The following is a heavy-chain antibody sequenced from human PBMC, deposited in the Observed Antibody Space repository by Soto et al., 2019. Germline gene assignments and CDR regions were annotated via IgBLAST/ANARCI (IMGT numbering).Heavy chain of an antibody. CDR3: AKGLFYGGDVDS. CDR2: IKEDGSEK. J-gene: IGHJ4*02. CDR1: GFSFSSYW. D-gene: IGHD4-17*01. V-gene: IGHV3-7*01. Sequence: GGSLRLSCGASGFSFSSYWMGWVRQAPGKGLEWVANIKEDGSEKYYVDSVKGRFTISRDHGKKSLYLQMNSLRAEDTAVYYCAKGLFYGGDVDSWGQGTLVTVSS.